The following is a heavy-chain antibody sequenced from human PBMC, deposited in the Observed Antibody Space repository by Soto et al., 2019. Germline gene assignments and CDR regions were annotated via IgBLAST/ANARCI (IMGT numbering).Heavy chain of an antibody. CDR2: ISAYNGNT. CDR3: ARDIFLLWFGQPNWFDP. J-gene: IGHJ5*02. V-gene: IGHV1-18*04. CDR1: GYTFTSYG. D-gene: IGHD3-10*01. Sequence: GASVKVSCKASGYTFTSYGISWVRQAPGQGLEWMGRISAYNGNTNYAQKLQGRVTMTTDTSTSTAYMELRSLRSDDTAVYYCARDIFLLWFGQPNWFDPWGQGTLVTVSS.